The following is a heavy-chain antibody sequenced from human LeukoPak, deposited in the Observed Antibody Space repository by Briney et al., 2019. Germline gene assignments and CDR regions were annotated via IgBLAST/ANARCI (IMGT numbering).Heavy chain of an antibody. CDR2: ISGSGGST. CDR3: AKSPSGSGSYYNIFDC. V-gene: IGHV3-23*01. D-gene: IGHD3-10*01. J-gene: IGHJ4*02. CDR1: GFTFSSYA. Sequence: GGSLRLSCAASGFTFSSYAMSWVRQAPGKGLEWVSAISGSGGSTYYADSVKGRFTISRDNSKNTLYLQMNSLRAEDTAVYYCAKSPSGSGSYYNIFDCWGQGTLVTVSS.